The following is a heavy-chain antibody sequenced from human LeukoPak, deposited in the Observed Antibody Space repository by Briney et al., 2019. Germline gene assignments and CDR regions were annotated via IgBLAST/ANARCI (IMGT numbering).Heavy chain of an antibody. J-gene: IGHJ4*02. CDR2: IYYSGST. CDR3: ASLSYFSSGY. V-gene: IGHV4-39*07. D-gene: IGHD2/OR15-2a*01. Sequence: PSETLSLTCTVSGGSISSSTYYWGWIRQPPGKGLEWIGTIYYSGSTYYNPSLKSRVTISVDTSKNQFSLKLSSVTAADTAVYYCASLSYFSSGYWGQGTLVTVSS. CDR1: GGSISSSTYY.